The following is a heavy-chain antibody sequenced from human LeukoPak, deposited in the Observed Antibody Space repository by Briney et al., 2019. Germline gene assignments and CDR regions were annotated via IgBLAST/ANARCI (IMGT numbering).Heavy chain of an antibody. CDR3: ARGGVNWTFDY. Sequence: SETLSLTCTVSGGSISSFYWSWIRQPPGKGLEWIGYIYYSGSTNYNPSLNSRVTISVDTSKNQFSLNLSSVTAADTAVYYCARGGVNWTFDYWGQGTLVTVSS. D-gene: IGHD1-20*01. CDR2: IYYSGST. J-gene: IGHJ4*02. V-gene: IGHV4-59*01. CDR1: GGSISSFY.